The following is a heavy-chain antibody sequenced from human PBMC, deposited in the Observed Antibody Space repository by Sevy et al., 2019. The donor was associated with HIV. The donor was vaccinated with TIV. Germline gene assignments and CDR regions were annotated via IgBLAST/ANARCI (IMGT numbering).Heavy chain of an antibody. V-gene: IGHV4-61*02. D-gene: IGHD2-8*01. Sequence: SETLSLTCTVSGGSISSGGYYWSWIRQSAGEGLEWIGRIYPSGSTNYRPSLKSRVTMSVDTSKNQFSLELSSVTAADTAVYYCARVRTVAGVNGVGWFDPWGQGTLVTVSS. J-gene: IGHJ5*02. CDR1: GGSISSGGYY. CDR3: ARVRTVAGVNGVGWFDP. CDR2: IYPSGST.